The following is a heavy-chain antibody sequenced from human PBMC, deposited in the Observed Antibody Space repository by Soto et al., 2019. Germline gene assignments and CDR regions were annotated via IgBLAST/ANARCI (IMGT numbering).Heavy chain of an antibody. D-gene: IGHD4-17*01. CDR2: ILFDGSNK. Sequence: GGSLRLSCAASGFTFSSFGMHWVRQAPGKGLEWVAVILFDGSNKYYADSVKGRFTISRDNSKNTLSLQMNSLRAEDTAVYYCAKEGGDYNYYYLDVWGKGTTVTVSS. J-gene: IGHJ6*03. V-gene: IGHV3-30*18. CDR3: AKEGGDYNYYYLDV. CDR1: GFTFSSFG.